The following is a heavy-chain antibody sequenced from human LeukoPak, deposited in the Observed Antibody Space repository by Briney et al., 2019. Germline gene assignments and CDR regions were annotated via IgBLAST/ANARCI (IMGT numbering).Heavy chain of an antibody. J-gene: IGHJ4*02. CDR3: ASYSYYDYVWGSYRSHFDY. V-gene: IGHV1-69*13. Sequence: SVKVSCKASGGTFSSYAISWVRQAPGQGLEWMGGIIPIFGTANYAQKFQGRVTITADESTSTAYMELSSLRSEDTAVYYCASYSYYDYVWGSYRSHFDYWGQGTLVTVSS. CDR2: IIPIFGTA. CDR1: GGTFSSYA. D-gene: IGHD3-16*02.